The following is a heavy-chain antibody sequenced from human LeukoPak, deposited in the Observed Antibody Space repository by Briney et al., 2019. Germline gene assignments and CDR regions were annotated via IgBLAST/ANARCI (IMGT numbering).Heavy chain of an antibody. J-gene: IGHJ6*02. CDR2: INAGNGNT. Sequence: ASVKVSCKASGYTYTSYAMHWVRQAPGQRLEWMGWINAGNGNTKYSQKFQGRVTIIRDTSASTAYMELSSLRSEDTAVYYCARTRGGDPYYYYYYGMDVWGQGTTVTVS. CDR3: ARTRGGDPYYYYYYGMDV. D-gene: IGHD2-21*01. CDR1: GYTYTSYA. V-gene: IGHV1-3*01.